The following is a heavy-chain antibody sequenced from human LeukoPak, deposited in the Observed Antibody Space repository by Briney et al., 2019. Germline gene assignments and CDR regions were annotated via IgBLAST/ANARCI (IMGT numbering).Heavy chain of an antibody. Sequence: ASVKVSCKASGGTFSSYAISWVRQAPGQGLEWTGGIIPIFGTANYAQKFQGRVTITTDESTSTAYMELSSLRSEDTAVYYCARQYCSGGSCYSWATHNNWFDPWGQGTLVTVSS. D-gene: IGHD2-15*01. CDR3: ARQYCSGGSCYSWATHNNWFDP. CDR1: GGTFSSYA. CDR2: IIPIFGTA. J-gene: IGHJ5*02. V-gene: IGHV1-69*05.